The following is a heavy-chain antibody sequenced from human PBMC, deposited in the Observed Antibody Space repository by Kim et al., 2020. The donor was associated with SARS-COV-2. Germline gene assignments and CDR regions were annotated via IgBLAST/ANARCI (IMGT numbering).Heavy chain of an antibody. J-gene: IGHJ6*02. Sequence: GGSLRLSCAASGFNFNNYNMNWVRQAPGKGLEWVAYISNSSTTIDYADSVKGRFTISRDNSKNTLFLQMNSLRDEDTAVYYCARCPLSITMGRGMSTTTFFYYYNMDVWGQGTTVTVSS. V-gene: IGHV3-48*02. CDR1: GFNFNNYN. CDR2: ISNSSTTI. CDR3: ARCPLSITMGRGMSTTTFFYYYNMDV. D-gene: IGHD2-21*01.